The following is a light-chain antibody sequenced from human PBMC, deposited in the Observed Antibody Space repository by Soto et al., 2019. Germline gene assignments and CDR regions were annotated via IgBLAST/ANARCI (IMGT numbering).Light chain of an antibody. V-gene: IGLV2-14*01. J-gene: IGLJ2*01. CDR2: AVT. CDR1: SSDIGGYNF. Sequence: QSALTQPASVSGSPGQSITISCTGTSSDIGGYNFVSWYHQHPGKAPKLLIYAVTNRPSGIPDRFSGSKSGNTASLTISGLQAEDGADYYCASYTTSSALVIGGGTKLTVL. CDR3: ASYTTSSALV.